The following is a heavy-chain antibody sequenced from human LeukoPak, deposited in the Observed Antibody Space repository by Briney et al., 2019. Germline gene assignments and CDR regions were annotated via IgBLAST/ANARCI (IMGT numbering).Heavy chain of an antibody. CDR2: FDPEDGET. CDR3: SAGGDITSGSFDY. D-gene: IGHD3-10*01. CDR1: GDTLTELS. J-gene: IGHJ4*02. V-gene: IGHV1-24*01. Sequence: GASLKVSCKVSGDTLTELSMHWVRQAAGKGLEWMRGFDPEDGETIYAQKFPGRVTMTEVTSTDTAYMELSSLRSEDTAVYYSSAGGDITSGSFDYWGRGTLVTVSS.